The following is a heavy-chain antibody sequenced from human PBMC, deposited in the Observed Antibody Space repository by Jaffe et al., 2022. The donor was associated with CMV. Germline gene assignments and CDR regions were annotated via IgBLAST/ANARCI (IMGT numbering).Heavy chain of an antibody. CDR1: GFTFSNYA. CDR3: AQDSGGRSDY. J-gene: IGHJ4*02. CDR2: ISRSGGST. Sequence: EVQLLESGGGLVQPGGSLRLSCAASGFTFSNYAMSWVRQAPGKGLEWVSSISRSGGSTYYADSVKGRFTISRDNSKNTLYLQMNSLRAEDTAVYYCAQDSGGRSDYWGQGTLVTVSS. V-gene: IGHV3-23*01. D-gene: IGHD1-26*01.